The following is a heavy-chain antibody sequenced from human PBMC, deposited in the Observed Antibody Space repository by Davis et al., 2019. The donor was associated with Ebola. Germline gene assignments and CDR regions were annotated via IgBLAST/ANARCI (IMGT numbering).Heavy chain of an antibody. D-gene: IGHD6-13*01. CDR1: GYTFTRYY. CDR3: ARDATGGVAAIATNYFDY. J-gene: IGHJ4*02. V-gene: IGHV1-46*01. CDR2: INPSDGRT. Sequence: AASVKVSCKASGYTFTRYYIHWVRQAPGQGLEWMGIINPSDGRTSYAQKFQGRVTMTRDTSTTSVYMELSSLRSEDTAVYYCARDATGGVAAIATNYFDYWGQGALVTVSS.